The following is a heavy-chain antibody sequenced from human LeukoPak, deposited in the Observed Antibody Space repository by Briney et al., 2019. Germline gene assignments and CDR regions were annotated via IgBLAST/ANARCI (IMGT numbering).Heavy chain of an antibody. D-gene: IGHD3-9*01. Sequence: GGSLRLSCAASGFTFSSYAMHWVRQAPGKGLEWVAVISSDGSNKYYADSVKGRFTISRDNSKNTLYLQMNSLRAEDTAVYYCARVRAGYSPFDYWGQGTLVTVSS. CDR3: ARVRAGYSPFDY. CDR1: GFTFSSYA. V-gene: IGHV3-30-3*01. CDR2: ISSDGSNK. J-gene: IGHJ4*02.